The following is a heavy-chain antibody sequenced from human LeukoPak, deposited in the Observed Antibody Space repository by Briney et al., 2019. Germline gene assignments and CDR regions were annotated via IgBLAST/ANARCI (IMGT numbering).Heavy chain of an antibody. CDR1: GFSLSTSGVC. J-gene: IGHJ4*02. Sequence: SGPTLVNPTQTLTLTCTFSGFSLSTSGVCVSWIRQPPGKALEWLALIDWDDEKFYRTSLKTRLTISKDTSKNQVVLTVPNMDRVDTATYYCARTGPVPALYYFDYWGQGTLVTVSS. CDR2: IDWDDEK. D-gene: IGHD6-6*01. V-gene: IGHV2-70*13. CDR3: ARTGPVPALYYFDY.